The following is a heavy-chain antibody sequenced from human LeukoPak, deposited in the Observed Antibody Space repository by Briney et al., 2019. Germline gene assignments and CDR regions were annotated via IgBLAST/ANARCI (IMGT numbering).Heavy chain of an antibody. CDR1: GFTFSSYA. CDR3: AKDHLPGIVVADRGH. D-gene: IGHD6-19*01. Sequence: GGSLRLSCAASGFTFSSYAMSWVRQAPGKGLEWVSAISGSGGTAYYADSVKGRFTISRDNSKNTLYLQINSLRAEDTAVYYCAKDHLPGIVVADRGHWGQGTLVTVSS. V-gene: IGHV3-23*01. CDR2: ISGSGGTA. J-gene: IGHJ4*02.